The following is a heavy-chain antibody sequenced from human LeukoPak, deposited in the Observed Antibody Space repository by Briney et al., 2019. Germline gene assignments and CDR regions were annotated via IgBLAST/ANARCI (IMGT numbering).Heavy chain of an antibody. CDR2: ISSSGSTI. J-gene: IGHJ4*02. CDR3: ARERGGLGYYDILTGYPEVLDY. V-gene: IGHV3-11*01. CDR1: GFTFSDYY. Sequence: GGSLRLSCAASGFTFSDYYMSWIRQAPGKGLEWVSYISSSGSTIYYADSVKGRFTISRDNAKNSLYLQMNSLRAEDTAVYYCARERGGLGYYDILTGYPEVLDYWGQGTLVTVSS. D-gene: IGHD3-9*01.